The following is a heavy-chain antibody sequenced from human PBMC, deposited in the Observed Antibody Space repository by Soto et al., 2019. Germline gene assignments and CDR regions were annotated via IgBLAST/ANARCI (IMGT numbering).Heavy chain of an antibody. Sequence: GGSLRLSCAASGFTFSSYAMSWVRQAPGKGLEWVSAISGSGGSTYYADSVKGRFTISRDNSKNTLYLQMNSLRAEDTAVYYCAPGGDGYNYGDYWGQGTLVTVSS. J-gene: IGHJ4*02. CDR3: APGGDGYNYGDY. D-gene: IGHD5-12*01. CDR2: ISGSGGST. V-gene: IGHV3-23*01. CDR1: GFTFSSYA.